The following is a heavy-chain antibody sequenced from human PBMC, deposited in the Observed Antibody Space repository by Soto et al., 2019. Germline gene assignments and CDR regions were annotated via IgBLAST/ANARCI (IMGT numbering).Heavy chain of an antibody. CDR1: GGSISSSSYY. Sequence: PSETLSLTCTVSGGSISSSSYYWGWIRQPPGKGLEWIGSIYYSGSTYHNPSLQSRVTISVDTSKNQFSLKLSSVTAADTAVYYCATSLVGAMYYPANFDYWGQGTLVTVSS. D-gene: IGHD1-26*01. V-gene: IGHV4-39*01. CDR3: ATSLVGAMYYPANFDY. J-gene: IGHJ4*02. CDR2: IYYSGST.